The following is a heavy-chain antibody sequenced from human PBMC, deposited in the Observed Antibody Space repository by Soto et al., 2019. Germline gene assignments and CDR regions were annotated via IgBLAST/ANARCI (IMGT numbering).Heavy chain of an antibody. CDR1: GFTFSSYG. J-gene: IGHJ4*02. V-gene: IGHV3-30*18. CDR3: AKDDGLVRDYFDY. CDR2: ISYDGSNK. Sequence: GSLRLSCAASGFTFSSYGMHWVRQAPGKGLEWVAVISYDGSNKYYADSVKGRFTISRDNSKNTLYLQMNSLRAEDTAVYYCAKDDGLVRDYFDYWGQGTLVTVSS. D-gene: IGHD6-6*01.